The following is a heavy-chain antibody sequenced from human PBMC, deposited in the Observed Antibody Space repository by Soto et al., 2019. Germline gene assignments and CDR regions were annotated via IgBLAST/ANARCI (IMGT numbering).Heavy chain of an antibody. V-gene: IGHV3-30*18. CDR1: GFTFSSYG. CDR2: ISYDGSNK. D-gene: IGHD3-10*01. CDR3: AKGSTTVHDAFDI. Sequence: GGSLRLSCAASGFTFSSYGMHWVLQAPGKGLEWVAVISYDGSNKYYADSVKGRFTISRDNSKNTLYLQMNSLRAEDTAVYYCAKGSTTVHDAFDIWGQGTMVTVSS. J-gene: IGHJ3*02.